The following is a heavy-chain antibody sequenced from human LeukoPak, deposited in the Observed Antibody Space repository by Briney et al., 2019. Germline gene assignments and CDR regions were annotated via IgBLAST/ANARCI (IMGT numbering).Heavy chain of an antibody. CDR3: ARQGWELLKGGAFDI. CDR2: IYPGDSDP. J-gene: IGHJ3*02. D-gene: IGHD1-26*01. V-gene: IGHV5-51*01. CDR1: GYSFTSYW. Sequence: GESLKISCKGSGYSFTSYWIGWVRQMPGKGLEWMGIIYPGDSDPRYSPSFQGQVTISADKSISTAYLQWSSLKASDTAMYYCARQGWELLKGGAFDIWGQGTMVTVSS.